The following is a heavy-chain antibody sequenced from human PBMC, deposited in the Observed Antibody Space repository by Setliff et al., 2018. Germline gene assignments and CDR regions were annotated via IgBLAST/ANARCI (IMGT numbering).Heavy chain of an antibody. CDR1: GGSISSYY. CDR2: ISYSGST. V-gene: IGHV4-59*08. CDR3: ARHHGDTAMVRGAFDF. D-gene: IGHD5-18*01. J-gene: IGHJ3*01. Sequence: KTSETLSLTCTVSGGSISSYYWSWIRQPPGKGLEWIGYISYSGSTNYNPSLKSRVTISVGTSKNQFSLQLSSVTAADTAVYYCARHHGDTAMVRGAFDFWGQGTMVTVSS.